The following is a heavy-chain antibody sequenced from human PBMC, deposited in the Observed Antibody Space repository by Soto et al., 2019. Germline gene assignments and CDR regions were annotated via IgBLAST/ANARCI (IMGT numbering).Heavy chain of an antibody. CDR1: GFTFSSYA. CDR2: IGTAGDT. Sequence: EVQLLESGGGLVQPGGSLRRSCAASGFTFSSYAMSWVRQAPGKGLEWVSAIGTAGDTYYPDSVKGRFTISRENAKNSLYLQMNSLRAGDTAVYYCTRGLYSSGWYWFDYWGQGALVAVSS. CDR3: TRGLYSSGWYWFDY. V-gene: IGHV3-13*01. J-gene: IGHJ4*02. D-gene: IGHD6-19*01.